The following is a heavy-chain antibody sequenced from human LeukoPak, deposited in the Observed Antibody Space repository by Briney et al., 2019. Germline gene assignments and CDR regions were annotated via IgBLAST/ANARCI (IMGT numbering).Heavy chain of an antibody. CDR2: ISGSGGST. D-gene: IGHD3-16*01. CDR3: AKDDDWGRYKH. V-gene: IGHV3-23*01. J-gene: IGHJ1*01. Sequence: GGTLRLSCAASGFTFSSYGMSWVRQAPGKGLEWVSAISGSGGSTYYADSVKGRFTISRDNFKNTLSLQVNSLRAEDTAMYYCAKDDDWGRYKHWGQGTLVTVSS. CDR1: GFTFSSYG.